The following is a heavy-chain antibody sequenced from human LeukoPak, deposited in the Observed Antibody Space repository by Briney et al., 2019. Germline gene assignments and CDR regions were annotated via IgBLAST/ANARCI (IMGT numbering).Heavy chain of an antibody. CDR3: ARQPYYYDSSGYQNDY. CDR1: GYSFTSYW. CDR2: IYPGDSDT. V-gene: IGHV5-51*01. J-gene: IGHJ4*02. D-gene: IGHD3-22*01. Sequence: GESLKISCKGSGYSFTSYWIGWVRQMAGKGLEWMGIIYPGDSDTRYSPSVQGQVTISADKSISTAYLQWSSLKASDTAMYYCARQPYYYDSSGYQNDYWGQGTLVTVSS.